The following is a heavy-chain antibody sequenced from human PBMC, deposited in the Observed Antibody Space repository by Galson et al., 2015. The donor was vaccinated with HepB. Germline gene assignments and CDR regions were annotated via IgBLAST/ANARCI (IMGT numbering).Heavy chain of an antibody. V-gene: IGHV3-53*01. CDR1: GFIVSRNY. Sequence: SLRLSCAASGFIVSRNYMSWVRQAPGKGLEWISVIYSGGSPYYADSVKGRFTISRDNSKNTVYLQMDSLRAEDTAVYFCARDPTPYGDYGLDYWGQGTLVTVSS. CDR2: IYSGGSP. D-gene: IGHD4-17*01. CDR3: ARDPTPYGDYGLDY. J-gene: IGHJ4*02.